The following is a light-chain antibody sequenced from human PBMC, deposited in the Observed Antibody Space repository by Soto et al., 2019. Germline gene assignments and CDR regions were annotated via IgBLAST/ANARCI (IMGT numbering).Light chain of an antibody. CDR1: SNAVGGYNQ. CDR2: DVS. J-gene: IGLJ2*01. V-gene: IGLV2-14*01. CDR3: SSYTPSRTLL. Sequence: LTQPAPVSGAPGQSIPISCPATSNAVGGYNQVSWYQQHPGKAPKLMIYDVSNRPSGVSNRFSGSKSGNTASLTISGLQAEDEADYYCSSYTPSRTLLFGGGTQLTVL.